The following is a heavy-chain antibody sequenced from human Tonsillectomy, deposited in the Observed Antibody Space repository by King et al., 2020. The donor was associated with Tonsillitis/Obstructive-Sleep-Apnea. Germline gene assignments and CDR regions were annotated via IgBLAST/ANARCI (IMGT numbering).Heavy chain of an antibody. D-gene: IGHD5-12*01. CDR2: IWYDGSKK. Sequence: VQLVESGGGVVQPGRSLRLSCVASGFTFRTSGMHWVRQAPGKGLEWVAVIWYDGSKKYYADSVKGRFTVSRDNSKNTLYLQMNSLRAEDTAMYYCVSALLHRMVYSGYDPIYYSYGMDVWGQGTTVTVSS. V-gene: IGHV3-33*01. CDR1: GFTFRTSG. J-gene: IGHJ6*02. CDR3: VSALLHRMVYSGYDPIYYSYGMDV.